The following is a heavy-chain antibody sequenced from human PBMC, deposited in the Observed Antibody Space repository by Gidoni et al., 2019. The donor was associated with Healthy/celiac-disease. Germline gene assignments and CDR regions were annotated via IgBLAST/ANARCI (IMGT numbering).Heavy chain of an antibody. D-gene: IGHD3-10*01. J-gene: IGHJ6*02. Sequence: QVQLQQWGAGLLKPSETLSLTCAVYGGSFSGYYWSWIRQPPGKGLEWIGEINHSGSTNYNPSLKSRVTISVDTSNNQFSLKLSSVTAADTAVYYCARGWTYYYGSGSYGGMDVWGQGTTVTVSS. CDR1: GGSFSGYY. V-gene: IGHV4-34*01. CDR3: ARGWTYYYGSGSYGGMDV. CDR2: INHSGST.